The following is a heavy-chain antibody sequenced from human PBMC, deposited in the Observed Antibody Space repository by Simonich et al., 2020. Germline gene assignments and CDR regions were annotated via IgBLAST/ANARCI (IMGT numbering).Heavy chain of an antibody. Sequence: QVQLVQSGAEVKKPGASVKVSCKASGYTFTGYYMHWVRQDPGQGLKCMGWNNPNRDVKNYAQKLQGRVTMTRDTSISTAYMELSRLRSDDTAVYYCARDSYSSWYFDLWGRGTLVTVSS. V-gene: IGHV1-2*02. CDR1: GYTFTGYY. D-gene: IGHD6-13*01. J-gene: IGHJ2*01. CDR2: NNPNRDVK. CDR3: ARDSYSSWYFDL.